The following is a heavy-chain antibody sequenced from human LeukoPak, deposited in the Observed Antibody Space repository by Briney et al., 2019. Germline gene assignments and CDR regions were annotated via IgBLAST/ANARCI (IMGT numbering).Heavy chain of an antibody. D-gene: IGHD5-18*01. CDR2: ISSSSSYI. CDR3: ARNPRGYSYANYPN. V-gene: IGHV3-21*01. CDR1: GFTFSSYT. Sequence: GSLRLSCAASGFTFSSYTMNWVRQAPGKGLEWVSSISSSSSYIYYADSVKGRFTISRDNAKDSLYLQMNSLRAEDTAVYYCARNPRGYSYANYPNWGQGTLVTVSS. J-gene: IGHJ4*02.